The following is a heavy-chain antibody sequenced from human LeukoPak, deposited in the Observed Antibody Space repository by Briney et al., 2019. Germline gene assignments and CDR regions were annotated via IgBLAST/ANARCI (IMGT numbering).Heavy chain of an antibody. CDR2: INPNSGGT. CDR3: ARDGLLWFGTPRFDP. D-gene: IGHD3-10*01. V-gene: IGHV1-2*02. J-gene: IGHJ5*02. CDR1: GYTITGYY. Sequence: ASVKVSCKASGYTITGYYMHWVRQAPGQGLEWMGWINPNSGGTNYAQKFQGRVTMTRDTSISTAYMELSRLRSDDTAVYYCARDGLLWFGTPRFDPWGQGTLVTVSS.